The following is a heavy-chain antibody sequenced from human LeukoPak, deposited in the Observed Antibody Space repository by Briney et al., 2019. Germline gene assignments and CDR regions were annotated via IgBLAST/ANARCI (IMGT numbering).Heavy chain of an antibody. Sequence: GASVKVSCKASGYTFFDYFIHWVRQAPGQGLEYMGWINPKSGVTNYALKFQGRVTLTRDRSISTAYMEMSRLKSDDAAIYYCARDLELWVPGAEQHYFYSYMDVWGTGTTVAVSS. CDR2: INPKSGVT. CDR3: ARDLELWVPGAEQHYFYSYMDV. D-gene: IGHD1-7*01. J-gene: IGHJ6*03. V-gene: IGHV1-2*02. CDR1: GYTFFDYF.